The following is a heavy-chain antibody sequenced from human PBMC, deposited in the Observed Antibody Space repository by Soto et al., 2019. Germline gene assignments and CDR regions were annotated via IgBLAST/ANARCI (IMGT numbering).Heavy chain of an antibody. Sequence: SVKVSCKASGGTFSSYAISWVRQAPGQGLEWMGGIIPIFGTANYAQKFQGRVTITADESTSTAYMELSSLRSEDTAVYYCAREENIVVVPAATTQTRYGKDVCGQGTTVTGSS. CDR1: GGTFSSYA. V-gene: IGHV1-69*13. J-gene: IGHJ6*02. CDR2: IIPIFGTA. D-gene: IGHD2-2*01. CDR3: AREENIVVVPAATTQTRYGKDV.